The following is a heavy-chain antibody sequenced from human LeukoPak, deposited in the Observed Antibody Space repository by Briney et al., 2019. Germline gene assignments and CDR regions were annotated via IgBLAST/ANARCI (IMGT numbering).Heavy chain of an antibody. CDR3: ARLTYDERGSDLFDY. V-gene: IGHV4-61*01. D-gene: IGHD5-12*01. CDR1: GASVSTSPYY. Sequence: PSETLSLTCTVSGASVSTSPYYWSWIRQPPGKGLEYIGYISYRGSTDYNPSLNSRVTISVDTSENQFSLRLNYATAADTAVYYCARLTYDERGSDLFDYWGQGTLVTVSS. CDR2: ISYRGST. J-gene: IGHJ4*02.